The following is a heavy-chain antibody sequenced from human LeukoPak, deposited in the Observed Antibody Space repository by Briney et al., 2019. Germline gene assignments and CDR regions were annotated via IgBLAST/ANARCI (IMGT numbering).Heavy chain of an antibody. CDR1: GGSFSGYY. CDR3: ARRGGRGSGYYSY. J-gene: IGHJ4*02. V-gene: IGHV4-34*01. Sequence: SETLSLTCAVDGGSFSGYYWSWIRQPPGKGLEWIGEINHSGSTNYNPSLKSRVTISVDTSKNQFSLKLSSVTAADTAVYYCARRGGRGSGYYSYWGQGTLVTVSS. D-gene: IGHD3-22*01. CDR2: INHSGST.